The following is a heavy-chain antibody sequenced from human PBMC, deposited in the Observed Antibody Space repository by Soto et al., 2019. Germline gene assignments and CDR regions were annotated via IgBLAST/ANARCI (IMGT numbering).Heavy chain of an antibody. CDR1: GFTFSSDW. V-gene: IGHV3-74*01. CDR3: ASTVLTGY. J-gene: IGHJ4*02. Sequence: EVQLVESGGGLVQPGGSLRLSCALSGFTFSSDWMHWVRQAPGKGLVWVSRINSDGSSTSYADSVKGRFTISRDNAKNTLYLQMNSLSAEDTDVYYCASTVLTGYWCQGTLVTVSS. CDR2: INSDGSST. D-gene: IGHD4-17*01.